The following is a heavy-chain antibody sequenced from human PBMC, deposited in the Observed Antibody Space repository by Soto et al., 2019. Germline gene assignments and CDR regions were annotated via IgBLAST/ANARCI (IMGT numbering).Heavy chain of an antibody. D-gene: IGHD3-3*01. CDR3: ARRGPRDTITIFGVVKSWFDP. CDR2: INHSGST. CDR1: GGSFSGYY. V-gene: IGHV4-34*01. J-gene: IGHJ5*02. Sequence: PSETLSLTCAVYGGSFSGYYWSWIRQPPGKGLEWIGEINHSGSTNYNPSLKSRVTISVDTSKNQFSLKLSSVTAADTAVYYCARRGPRDTITIFGVVKSWFDPWGQGTLVTVSS.